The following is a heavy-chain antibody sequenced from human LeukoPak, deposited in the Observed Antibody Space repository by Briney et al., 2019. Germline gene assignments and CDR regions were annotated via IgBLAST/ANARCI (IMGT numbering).Heavy chain of an antibody. CDR3: AKDQNYYDSSGYYVEPLDY. J-gene: IGHJ4*02. V-gene: IGHV3-30*18. Sequence: PGRSLRLSCAASGFTFSSYGMHWVRQAPGKGLEWVAVISYDGSNKYYADSVKGRFAISRDNSKNTLYLQMNSLRAEDTAIFYCAKDQNYYDSSGYYVEPLDYWGQGTLVTVSS. CDR2: ISYDGSNK. CDR1: GFTFSSYG. D-gene: IGHD3-22*01.